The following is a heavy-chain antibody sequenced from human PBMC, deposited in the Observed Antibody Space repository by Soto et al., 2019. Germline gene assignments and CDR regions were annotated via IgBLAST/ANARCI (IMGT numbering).Heavy chain of an antibody. D-gene: IGHD3-16*01. Sequence: PSETLSLTCTVSGGSISSYYWSWIRQPPGKGLEWVGYIYYSGFTNYNPSLRSRVTISVDTSKNQFSLKLSSVTAADTAMYYCARGGAPHNWFDPRGQGTLVTVSS. J-gene: IGHJ5*02. CDR2: IYYSGFT. CDR3: ARGGAPHNWFDP. V-gene: IGHV4-59*01. CDR1: GGSISSYY.